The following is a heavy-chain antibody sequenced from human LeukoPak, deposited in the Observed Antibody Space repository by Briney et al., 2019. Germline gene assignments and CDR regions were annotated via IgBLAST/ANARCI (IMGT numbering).Heavy chain of an antibody. Sequence: ASVKVSCKGSGYSFTNFDINWGRQATGQGLEWMGWMNPNSGNKGYAQKFQGRVTMTMNTSITTAYMELSSLRSEDSAVYYCARGPQGRGGYYYMDVWGRGTTVTVSS. CDR3: ARGPQGRGGYYYMDV. CDR1: GYSFTNFD. D-gene: IGHD3-10*01. V-gene: IGHV1-8*01. J-gene: IGHJ6*03. CDR2: MNPNSGNK.